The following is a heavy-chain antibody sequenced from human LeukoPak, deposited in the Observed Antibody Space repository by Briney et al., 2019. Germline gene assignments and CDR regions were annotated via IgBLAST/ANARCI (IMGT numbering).Heavy chain of an antibody. CDR2: INTNTGNP. Sequence: AASVKVSCKASGGTFSSYAISWVRQAPGQGLEWMGWINTNTGNPTYAQGFTGRFVFSLDTSVSTAYLQISSLKAEDTAVYYCARGGGWDSSGYYETTELDYWGQGTLVTVSS. CDR1: GGTFSSYA. D-gene: IGHD3-22*01. V-gene: IGHV7-4-1*02. J-gene: IGHJ4*02. CDR3: ARGGGWDSSGYYETTELDY.